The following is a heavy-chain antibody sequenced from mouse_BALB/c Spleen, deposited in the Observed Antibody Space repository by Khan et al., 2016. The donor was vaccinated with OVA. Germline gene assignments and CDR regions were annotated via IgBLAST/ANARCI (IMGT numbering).Heavy chain of an antibody. Sequence: EVELVESGGDLVKPGGSLKLSCAASGFTFSSYGMSWVRQTPDKRLEWVATISSGGTYTYYPDSVKGRFTISRDNAKNTLYLQMSSLKSEDTVKYYCARAYYGNREAMDYWGQGTSVTVSS. CDR2: ISSGGTYT. J-gene: IGHJ4*01. D-gene: IGHD2-10*01. V-gene: IGHV5-6*01. CDR1: GFTFSSYG. CDR3: ARAYYGNREAMDY.